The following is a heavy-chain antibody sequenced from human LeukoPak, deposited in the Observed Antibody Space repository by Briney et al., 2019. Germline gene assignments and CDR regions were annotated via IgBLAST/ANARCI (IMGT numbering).Heavy chain of an antibody. D-gene: IGHD3-22*01. Sequence: SGESLRLSCAASGFTFSSYAMSWVRQAPGKGLEWVSVIYSGGSTYYADSVKGRFTISRDNSKNTLYLQMNSLRAEDTAVYYCASVYYYDAFDIWGQGTMVTVSS. J-gene: IGHJ3*02. CDR1: GFTFSSYA. CDR2: IYSGGST. CDR3: ASVYYYDAFDI. V-gene: IGHV3-53*01.